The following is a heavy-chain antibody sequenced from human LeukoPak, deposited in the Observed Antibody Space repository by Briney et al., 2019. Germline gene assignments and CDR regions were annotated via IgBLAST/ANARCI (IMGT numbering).Heavy chain of an antibody. CDR2: LYYSGRT. J-gene: IGHJ4*02. CDR3: SRRPFGGVSGVFDY. V-gene: IGHV4-31*03. Sequence: SETLSLSCTVSGGSISSGGYYWGWNPPRPGKDLVWIVNLYYSGRTYYNPSLERRITITVNTSKNQFSLKLSSVTAAETAGYYCSRRPFGGVSGVFDYWGQGPVVSVSS. D-gene: IGHD3-16*01. CDR1: GGSISSGGYY.